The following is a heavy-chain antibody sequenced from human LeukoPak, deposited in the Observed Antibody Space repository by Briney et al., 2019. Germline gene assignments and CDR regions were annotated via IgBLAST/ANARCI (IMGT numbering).Heavy chain of an antibody. J-gene: IGHJ4*02. D-gene: IGHD1-26*01. V-gene: IGHV4-39*01. CDR3: ARRQVGLLDS. CDR2: IYYSGST. Sequence: SSETLSLTCTVSSGSISSINYWAWIRQPPGKGLEYIGNIYYSGSTHYNPSLKSRVTITVDTSKKQFSLKLTSVTAADTAVYYCARRQVGLLDSWGQGTLDTVSS. CDR1: SGSISSINY.